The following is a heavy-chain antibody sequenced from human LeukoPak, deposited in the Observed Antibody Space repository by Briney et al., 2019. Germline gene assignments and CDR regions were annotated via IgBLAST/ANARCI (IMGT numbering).Heavy chain of an antibody. CDR3: ARDLRFLESENLYFDY. CDR1: GYTFTSYG. V-gene: IGHV1-18*01. J-gene: IGHJ4*02. D-gene: IGHD3-3*01. Sequence: GASVKVSCKASGYTFTSYGISWVRQAPGQGLEWMGWISAYNGNTNYAQKLQGRVTMTTDTSTSTAYMELRSLRSDDTAVYYCARDLRFLESENLYFDYWGQGTLVTVSS. CDR2: ISAYNGNT.